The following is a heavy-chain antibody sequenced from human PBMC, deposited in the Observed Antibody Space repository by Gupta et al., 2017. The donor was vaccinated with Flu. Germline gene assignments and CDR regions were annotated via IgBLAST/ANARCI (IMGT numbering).Heavy chain of an antibody. J-gene: IGHJ3*02. CDR2: AYYTANT. V-gene: IGHV4-31*03. CDR1: GASISSGGYY. CDR3: ARVNDYGWGSHRYRRSFDM. Sequence: QVQLQESGPGLVKPSQTLSLTCSVSGASISSGGYYWSWIRQYPGKGLEWIGYAYYTANTYYNPSLKSRVAISVDTSKNRFSLKLTSVTAADTAVYYCARVNDYGWGSHRYRRSFDMWGQGTPVTVSS. D-gene: IGHD3-16*02.